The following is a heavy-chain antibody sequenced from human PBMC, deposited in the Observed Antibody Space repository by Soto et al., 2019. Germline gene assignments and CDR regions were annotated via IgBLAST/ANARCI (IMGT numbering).Heavy chain of an antibody. J-gene: IGHJ6*02. CDR2: ISYDGSNK. Sequence: GGSLRLSCAASGFTFSSYGMHWVRQAPGKGLEWVAVISYDGSNKYYADSVKGRFTISRDNSKNTLYLQMNSLRAEDTAVYYCAKAYHDITIFGVVISHKDYYYYYGMDVWGQGTTVTISS. CDR1: GFTFSSYG. D-gene: IGHD3-3*01. CDR3: AKAYHDITIFGVVISHKDYYYYYGMDV. V-gene: IGHV3-30*18.